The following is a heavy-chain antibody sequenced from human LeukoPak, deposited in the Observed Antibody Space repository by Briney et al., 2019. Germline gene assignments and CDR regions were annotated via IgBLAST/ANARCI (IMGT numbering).Heavy chain of an antibody. V-gene: IGHV3-21*01. CDR1: GLTFSSYS. D-gene: IGHD7-27*01. CDR2: ISSNRSYI. J-gene: IGHJ4*02. CDR3: AKKGELGNYFDY. Sequence: PGGSLRLSCAASGLTFSSYSMNWVRQAPGKGLEWVSSISSNRSYIYYADSVKGRFTISRDNAKNSLYLQMNSLRAEDTAVYYCAKKGELGNYFDYWGQGTLVTVSS.